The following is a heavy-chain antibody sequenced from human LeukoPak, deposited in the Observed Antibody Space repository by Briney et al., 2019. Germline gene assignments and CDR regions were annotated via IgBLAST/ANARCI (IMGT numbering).Heavy chain of an antibody. Sequence: GGSLRLSCAASGFTFSSYSMNWVRQAPGKGLEWVSSISSSSSYIYYADSVKGRFTISRDNAKNSLYLQMNSLRAEDTAVYYCARDQGSGSYNYYYMDVWGKGTTVTVSS. CDR1: GFTFSSYS. V-gene: IGHV3-21*01. CDR3: ARDQGSGSYNYYYMDV. CDR2: ISSSSSYI. J-gene: IGHJ6*03. D-gene: IGHD3-10*01.